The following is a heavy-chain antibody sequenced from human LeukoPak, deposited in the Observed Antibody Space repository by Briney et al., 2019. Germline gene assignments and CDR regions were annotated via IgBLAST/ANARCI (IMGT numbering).Heavy chain of an antibody. J-gene: IGHJ4*02. V-gene: IGHV4-38-2*02. CDR1: GDSISSDYY. D-gene: IGHD5-18*01. CDR3: AREMGDTAMVTTFDY. CDR2: IHHSGNT. Sequence: SETLSLTCTVSGDSISSDYYWAWIRRPPGKGLEWIGSIHHSGNTFYNPSLKSRVTISVDKSKNQFSLKLSSVTAADTAVYYCAREMGDTAMVTTFDYWGQGTLVTVSS.